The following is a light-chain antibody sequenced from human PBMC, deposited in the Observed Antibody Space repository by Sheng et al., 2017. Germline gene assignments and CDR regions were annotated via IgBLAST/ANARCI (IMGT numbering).Light chain of an antibody. V-gene: IGLV1-47*01. CDR3: AAWDDSLSALV. Sequence: QSVLTQPPSASGTPGQRVIFSCSGSASNIGSNYVFWYQQLPGMAPKLLIYRNNQRPAGVPDRFSGPKSGTSASLAISGLRSEDEADYYCAAWDDSLSALVFGGGTKLTVL. CDR2: RNN. J-gene: IGLJ2*01. CDR1: ASNIGSNY.